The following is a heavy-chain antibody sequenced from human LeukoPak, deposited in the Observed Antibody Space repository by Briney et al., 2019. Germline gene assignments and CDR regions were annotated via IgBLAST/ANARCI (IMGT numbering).Heavy chain of an antibody. V-gene: IGHV3-21*01. D-gene: IGHD5-12*01. Sequence: GGSLRLSCAASGFTFSSYSMNWVRQAPGKGLEWVSSISSSSSYICYADSVKGRFTISRDNAKNSLYLQMNSLRAEDTAVYYCARCGYSGYDGYYYYYYGMDVWGQGTTVTVSS. CDR2: ISSSSSYI. CDR3: ARCGYSGYDGYYYYYYGMDV. CDR1: GFTFSSYS. J-gene: IGHJ6*02.